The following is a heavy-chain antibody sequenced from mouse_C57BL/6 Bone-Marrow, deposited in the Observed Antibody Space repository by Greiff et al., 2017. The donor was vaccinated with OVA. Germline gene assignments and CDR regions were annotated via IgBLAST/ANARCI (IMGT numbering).Heavy chain of an antibody. J-gene: IGHJ1*03. V-gene: IGHV5-9-1*02. D-gene: IGHD1-1*01. Sequence: EVQLVESGEGLVKPGGSLKLSCAASGFTFSSYAMSWVRQTPEKRLEWVAYISSGGDYIYYADTVKGRFTISRDNARNTLYLQMSSLKSEDTAMYYCTRDREDYYGSILSYWYFDVWGTGTTVTVSS. CDR1: GFTFSSYA. CDR2: ISSGGDYI. CDR3: TRDREDYYGSILSYWYFDV.